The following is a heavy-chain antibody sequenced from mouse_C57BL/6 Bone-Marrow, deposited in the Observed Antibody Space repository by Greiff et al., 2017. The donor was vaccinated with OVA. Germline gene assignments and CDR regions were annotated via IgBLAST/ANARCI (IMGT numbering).Heavy chain of an antibody. CDR2: ISYDGSN. CDR1: GYSITSGYY. Sequence: VQLQQSGPGLVKPSQSLSLTCSVTGYSITSGYYWNWIRQFPGNKLEWMGYISYDGSNNYNPSLKNRISITRDTSKNQFFLKLNSVTTEDTATYYCASRAYGNAMDYWGQGTSVTVSS. J-gene: IGHJ4*01. V-gene: IGHV3-6*01. CDR3: ASRAYGNAMDY. D-gene: IGHD1-1*01.